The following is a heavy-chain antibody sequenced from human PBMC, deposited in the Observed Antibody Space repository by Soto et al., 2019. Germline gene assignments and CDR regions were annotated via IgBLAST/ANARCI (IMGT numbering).Heavy chain of an antibody. Sequence: ASVKVSCKASGYTFTRYGISWVRQAPGQGLEWMGWISTNNGNTNYAQKLQGRVTMTTETSTSTAYMELTSLRSDDTAVYYCARDVDIASRPTGDWLDTWGQGTLVTVYS. CDR3: ARDVDIASRPTGDWLDT. J-gene: IGHJ5*02. CDR2: ISTNNGNT. CDR1: GYTFTRYG. V-gene: IGHV1-18*01. D-gene: IGHD1-26*01.